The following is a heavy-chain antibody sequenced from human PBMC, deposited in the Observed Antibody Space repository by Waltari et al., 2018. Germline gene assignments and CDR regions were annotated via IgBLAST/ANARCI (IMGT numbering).Heavy chain of an antibody. J-gene: IGHJ4*02. CDR1: GYSFADYW. CDR3: VRRRHGDN. CDR2: VYPDDSEV. V-gene: IGHV5-51*01. Sequence: ELQLLQCAAEVKKPGESLKISCKGSGYSFADYWIGWVRQMPGKGLEWMGIVYPDDSEVRYSPSFQGQVTISADKSISTAFLQWSSLQASDTGMYYCVRRRHGDNWGQGTLVTVSS.